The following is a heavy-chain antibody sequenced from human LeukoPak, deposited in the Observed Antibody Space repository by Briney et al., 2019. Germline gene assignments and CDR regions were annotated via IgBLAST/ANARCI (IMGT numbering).Heavy chain of an antibody. J-gene: IGHJ3*02. V-gene: IGHV3-7*01. CDR3: ARDGYSGFDDAFDI. D-gene: IGHD5-12*01. Sequence: PGGSLRLSCAASGFTFSSYWMSWVRQAPGKGLEWVANIKQDGSEKYYVDFVKGRFTISRDNAKNSLYLQMNSLRAEDTAVYYCARDGYSGFDDAFDIWGQGTMVTVSS. CDR2: IKQDGSEK. CDR1: GFTFSSYW.